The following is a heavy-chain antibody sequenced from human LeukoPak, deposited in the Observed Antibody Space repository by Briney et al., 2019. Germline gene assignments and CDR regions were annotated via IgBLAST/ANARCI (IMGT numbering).Heavy chain of an antibody. V-gene: IGHV3-23*01. CDR1: GFTFSSYA. CDR3: AKDVGLTVAFFDY. Sequence: PGGSLRLSCAASGFTFSSYAMSWVRQAPGKGPEWVSAISGSGGSTYYADSVKGRFTISRDNSKNTLYLQMNSLRAEDTAVYYCAKDVGLTVAFFDYWGQGTLLTVSS. J-gene: IGHJ4*02. CDR2: ISGSGGST. D-gene: IGHD1-26*01.